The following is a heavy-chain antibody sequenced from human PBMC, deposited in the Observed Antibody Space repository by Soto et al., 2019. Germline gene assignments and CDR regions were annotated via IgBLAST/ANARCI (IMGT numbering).Heavy chain of an antibody. Sequence: ASVTVSCKASGYTFTSYAMHWVRQAPGQRLEWMGWINAGNGNTKYSQKLQGRVTINRDTSANTAYMELSSLRSEDTAVYYCARDKGLIAAAGTKHDGFDIWGQGTMVTVSS. CDR3: ARDKGLIAAAGTKHDGFDI. D-gene: IGHD6-13*01. J-gene: IGHJ3*02. CDR2: INAGNGNT. V-gene: IGHV1-3*01. CDR1: GYTFTSYA.